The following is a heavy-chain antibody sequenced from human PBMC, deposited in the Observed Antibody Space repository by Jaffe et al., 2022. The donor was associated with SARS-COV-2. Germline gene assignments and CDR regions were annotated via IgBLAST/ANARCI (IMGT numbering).Heavy chain of an antibody. CDR3: ARGGAAFDF. CDR1: GYSISSGYF. V-gene: IGHV4-38-2*02. CDR2: ISERGST. Sequence: QVQLQESGPVLVRPSETLPLTCTVSGYSISSGYFWGWIRQPPGKGLEWIGSISERGSTSYNSSLKSRVAISRDTSRNQFSLKLNSVTATDTAFYYCARGGAAFDFWGHGTMVTVSS. J-gene: IGHJ3*01.